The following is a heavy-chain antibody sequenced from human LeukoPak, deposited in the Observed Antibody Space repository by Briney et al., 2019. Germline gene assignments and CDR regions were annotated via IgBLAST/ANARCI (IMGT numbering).Heavy chain of an antibody. D-gene: IGHD6-6*01. CDR2: IWFEGRNN. CDR3: AKIAGSSSSSAEQARDY. J-gene: IGHJ4*02. Sequence: PGGSLRPSCAASGFTLSSNGMDWARETPGRGLERVALIWFEGRNNIYADSVRGRFTITRDNSKNALYLQMNSLRAEDTAVYYCAKIAGSSSSSAEQARDYWGQGTLVTVSS. V-gene: IGHV3-30*02. CDR1: GFTLSSNG.